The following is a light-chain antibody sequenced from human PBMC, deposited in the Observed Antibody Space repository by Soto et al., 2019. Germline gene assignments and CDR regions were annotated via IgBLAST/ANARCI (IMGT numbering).Light chain of an antibody. CDR3: CSYVGGYSYV. J-gene: IGLJ1*01. CDR2: DVT. V-gene: IGLV2-14*01. CDR1: SSDVGGYIY. Sequence: QSVLTQPASVSGSPGQSITISCTGTSSDVGGYIYVSWYQQHPGKAPKLMIYDVTSRPSGVSYRFSGSKSGNTASLTISGLQAEDEADYYCCSYVGGYSYVFGIGTKVTVL.